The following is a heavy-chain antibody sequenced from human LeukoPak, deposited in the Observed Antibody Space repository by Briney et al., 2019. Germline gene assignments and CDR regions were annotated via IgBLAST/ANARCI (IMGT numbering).Heavy chain of an antibody. J-gene: IGHJ2*01. CDR1: GGSISSYY. D-gene: IGHD3-16*02. Sequence: SETLSLTCTVSGGSISSYYWSWIRQPAGKGLEWIGRIYTSGSTNYNPSLKSRVTMSVDTSKNQFSLKLSTVTAADPAVYYCARDPGNDYVWGSYRYTPWYFDLWGRGTLVTVSS. V-gene: IGHV4-4*07. CDR3: ARDPGNDYVWGSYRYTPWYFDL. CDR2: IYTSGST.